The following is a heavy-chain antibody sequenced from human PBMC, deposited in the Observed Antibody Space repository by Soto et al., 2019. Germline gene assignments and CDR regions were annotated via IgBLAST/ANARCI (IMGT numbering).Heavy chain of an antibody. CDR3: ARIPLPLMVRGVRGWFDP. V-gene: IGHV4-34*01. CDR1: GGSFSGYY. D-gene: IGHD3-10*01. CDR2: INHSGST. Sequence: SETLSLTCAVYGGSFSGYYWSWIRQPPGKGLEWIGEINHSGSTNYNPSLKSRVTISVDTSKNQFSLKLSSVTAADTAVYYCARIPLPLMVRGVRGWFDPWGQGTLVTVSS. J-gene: IGHJ5*02.